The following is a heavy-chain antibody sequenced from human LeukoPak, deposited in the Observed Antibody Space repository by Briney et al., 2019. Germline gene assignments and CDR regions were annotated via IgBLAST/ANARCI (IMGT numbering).Heavy chain of an antibody. CDR2: SNSDGSST. CDR3: ARGRWPTLGYCSGGSCSLDY. J-gene: IGHJ4*02. CDR1: GFTFSNYW. D-gene: IGHD2-15*01. Sequence: GGSLRLSCAASGFTFSNYWMHWVRQAPGKGLVWVSRSNSDGSSTSYADSVKGRFTISRDNAKNTLHLQMNSLRAEDTAVYYCARGRWPTLGYCSGGSCSLDYWGQGTLVTVSS. V-gene: IGHV3-74*01.